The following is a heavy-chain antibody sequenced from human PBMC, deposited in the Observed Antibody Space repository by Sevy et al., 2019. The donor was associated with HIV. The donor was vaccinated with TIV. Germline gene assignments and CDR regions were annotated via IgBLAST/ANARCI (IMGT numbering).Heavy chain of an antibody. CDR1: GFTFSSYG. Sequence: GGSLRLSCAASGFTFSSYGMHWVRQAPGKGLEWVAVIWYDGSNKYYADSVKGRFDISRDNSKNTLYLQMNSLRAEDTAVCYCAREWGSFRSAFDIWGQGTMVTVSS. D-gene: IGHD3-16*01. J-gene: IGHJ3*02. V-gene: IGHV3-33*01. CDR2: IWYDGSNK. CDR3: AREWGSFRSAFDI.